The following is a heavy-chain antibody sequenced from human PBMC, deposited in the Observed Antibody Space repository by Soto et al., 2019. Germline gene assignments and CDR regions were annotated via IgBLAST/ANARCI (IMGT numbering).Heavy chain of an antibody. CDR3: ARAHRYYDYPDI. CDR1: GASVNSGDYY. Sequence: QVQLQESGPGLVKASQTLSLTCTVSGASVNSGDYYWSWVRQPPGRGLEWIGYIHYSETIYYNPSLKSRAQILVDTFKNQFSLEVSSVTAADTAVYYCARAHRYYDYPDIWGQGTTVTVSS. D-gene: IGHD3-22*01. J-gene: IGHJ3*02. V-gene: IGHV4-30-4*01. CDR2: IHYSETI.